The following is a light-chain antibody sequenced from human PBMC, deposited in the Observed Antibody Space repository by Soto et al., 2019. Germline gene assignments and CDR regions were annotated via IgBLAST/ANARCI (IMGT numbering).Light chain of an antibody. CDR3: AAWDDSLNAYV. V-gene: IGLV1-44*01. CDR2: NNN. J-gene: IGLJ1*01. Sequence: QSVLTQPPSASGTPGQRGTISCSGGSSNIGTNAVNWYQQLPGTAPKLLIYNNNQRPSGVPDRFSGSKSGTSASLAISGLQSEDEADYYCAAWDDSLNAYVFGTGTKLTVL. CDR1: SSNIGTNA.